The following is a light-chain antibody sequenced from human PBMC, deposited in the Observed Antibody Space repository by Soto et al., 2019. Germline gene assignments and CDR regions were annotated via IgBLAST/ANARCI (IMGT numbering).Light chain of an antibody. J-gene: IGKJ4*01. CDR2: DAS. CDR1: QNVNSN. CDR3: QQYNNWPLT. V-gene: IGKV3-15*01. Sequence: EIVMTQSPTTLSVSPGERATLSCRASQNVNSNLAWYQQKPGQAPRLLIYDASTRATAIPARFSGSGSGTDFTLTISNLQSEDFAVYYCQQYNNWPLTFGGGTKVEIK.